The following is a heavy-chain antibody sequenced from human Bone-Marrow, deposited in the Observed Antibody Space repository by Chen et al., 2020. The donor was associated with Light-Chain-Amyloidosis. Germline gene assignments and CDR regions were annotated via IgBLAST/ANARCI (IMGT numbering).Heavy chain of an antibody. J-gene: IGHJ4*02. Sequence: QVQLQESGPGLVKPSETLSLTCTVSGASISNYYWSWIRQPPGKGLEWIGYVYYSGSTNYNPSPKSRVTISVDTSKNQLSLKLNSVTAADTAVYYCARDRRFGNFDYWGQGTLVTVSS. D-gene: IGHD3-10*01. CDR2: VYYSGST. V-gene: IGHV4-59*01. CDR3: ARDRRFGNFDY. CDR1: GASISNYY.